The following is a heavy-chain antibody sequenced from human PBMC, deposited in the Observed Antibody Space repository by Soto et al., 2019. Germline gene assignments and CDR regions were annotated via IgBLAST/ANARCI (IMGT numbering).Heavy chain of an antibody. V-gene: IGHV4-4*02. CDR2: IYHSGST. J-gene: IGHJ4*02. Sequence: SETLSLTCAVSGGSISSSNWWSWVRQPPGKGLEWIGEIYHSGSTNYNPSLKSRVTISVDKSKNQFSLKLSSVTAADTAVYYCARHGMDYYDSSGYYYSPYYFDYWGQGTLVTVSS. CDR3: ARHGMDYYDSSGYYYSPYYFDY. CDR1: GGSISSSNW. D-gene: IGHD3-22*01.